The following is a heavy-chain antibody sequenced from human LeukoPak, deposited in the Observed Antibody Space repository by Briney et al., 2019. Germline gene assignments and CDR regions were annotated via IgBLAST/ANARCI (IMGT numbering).Heavy chain of an antibody. CDR1: GYSFTNYW. CDR3: ARHSPGYCSSTSCPFDY. J-gene: IGHJ4*02. CDR2: IYPGDSHT. V-gene: IGHV5-51*01. D-gene: IGHD2-2*01. Sequence: GESLKISCKASGYSFTNYWIGWVRQMPGKGLEWMGFIYPGDSHTRYSASFQGEVTISADKSISTAYLQWSSLKASDTAMYFCARHSPGYCSSTSCPFDYWGQGTLVTVSS.